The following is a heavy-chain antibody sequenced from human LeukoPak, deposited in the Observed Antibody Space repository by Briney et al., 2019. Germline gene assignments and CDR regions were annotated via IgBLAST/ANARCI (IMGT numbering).Heavy chain of an antibody. CDR3: ARDRERGIAAAGSLDP. V-gene: IGHV3-30*02. J-gene: IGHJ5*02. D-gene: IGHD6-13*01. Sequence: GGSLRLSCAASGFTFSSYGMHWVRQAPGKGLEWVAFIRYDGSNKYYADSVKGRFTISRDNSKNTLYLQMNSLRAEDTAVYYCARDRERGIAAAGSLDPWGQGTLVTVSS. CDR2: IRYDGSNK. CDR1: GFTFSSYG.